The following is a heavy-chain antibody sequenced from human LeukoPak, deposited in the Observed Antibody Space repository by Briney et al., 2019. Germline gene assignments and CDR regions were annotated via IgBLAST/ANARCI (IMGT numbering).Heavy chain of an antibody. CDR3: ARAYCGGDCYSAGYNRFDP. Sequence: GGSLRLSCAASGFTFSSYAMSWVRQAPGKGLEWVSAISGSGGSTYYADSVKGRFTISRDNSKNTLYLQMNSLRAEDTAVYYCARAYCGGDCYSAGYNRFDPWGQGTLVTVSS. CDR2: ISGSGGST. J-gene: IGHJ5*02. D-gene: IGHD2-21*02. V-gene: IGHV3-23*01. CDR1: GFTFSSYA.